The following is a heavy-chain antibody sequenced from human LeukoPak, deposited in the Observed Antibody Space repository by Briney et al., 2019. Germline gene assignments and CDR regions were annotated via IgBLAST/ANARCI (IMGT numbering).Heavy chain of an antibody. J-gene: IGHJ6*02. Sequence: GGSLRLSCAASGFTFSSYSMNWVRQAPGKGLEWVSSISSSSSYIYYADSVKGRFTISRDNAKNSLYLQMNSLRAEDTAVYYCARASQQLVRPYYYYYYGMDVWGQGTTVTVSS. V-gene: IGHV3-21*01. D-gene: IGHD6-13*01. CDR1: GFTFSSYS. CDR2: ISSSSSYI. CDR3: ARASQQLVRPYYYYYYGMDV.